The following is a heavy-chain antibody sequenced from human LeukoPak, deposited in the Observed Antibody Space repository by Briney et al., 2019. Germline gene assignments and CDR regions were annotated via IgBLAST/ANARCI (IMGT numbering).Heavy chain of an antibody. D-gene: IGHD5-18*01. J-gene: IGHJ4*02. CDR2: INPNNGAT. CDR1: GYILTELS. CDR3: ARGEYRYGHDN. Sequence: ASVKVSCKVSGYILTELSMHWVRQAPGQGLEWMGWINPNNGATNYAQKFQGRVTMTGDTSISTAYMELSRLKSDDTAMYFCARGEYRYGHDNWGQGTLVTVSS. V-gene: IGHV1-2*02.